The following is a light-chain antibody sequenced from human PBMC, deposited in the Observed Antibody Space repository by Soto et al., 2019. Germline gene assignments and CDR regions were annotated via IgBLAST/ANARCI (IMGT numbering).Light chain of an antibody. CDR1: QSVSTD. Sequence: ALAQSPVALSLSPGERATLSCRASQSVSTDLAWYQQKPGQAPRLLIYDASNRATGIPVRFAGSGSGTDFALTISSLEPEDFVLYYCQQRSSWPFTFGPGTKVDIK. V-gene: IGKV3-11*01. CDR3: QQRSSWPFT. CDR2: DAS. J-gene: IGKJ3*01.